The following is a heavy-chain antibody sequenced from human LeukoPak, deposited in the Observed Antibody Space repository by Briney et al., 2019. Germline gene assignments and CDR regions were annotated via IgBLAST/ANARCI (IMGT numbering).Heavy chain of an antibody. CDR3: ARDLGWFGELFGWFDP. Sequence: SVKVSCKASGGTFSSYAISWVRQAPGQGLEWMGGIIPIFGTANYTQKFQGRVTITADESTSTAYMELSSLRSEDTAVYYCARDLGWFGELFGWFDPWGQGTLVTVSS. CDR1: GGTFSSYA. D-gene: IGHD3-10*01. J-gene: IGHJ5*02. CDR2: IIPIFGTA. V-gene: IGHV1-69*13.